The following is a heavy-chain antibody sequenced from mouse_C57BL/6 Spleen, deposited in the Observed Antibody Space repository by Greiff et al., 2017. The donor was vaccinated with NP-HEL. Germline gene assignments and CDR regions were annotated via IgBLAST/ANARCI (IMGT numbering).Heavy chain of an antibody. CDR1: GYTFTDYY. V-gene: IGHV1-26*01. Sequence: EVQLQQSGPELVKPGASVKISCKASGYTFTDYYMNWVKQSHGKSLEWIGDINPNNGGTSYNQKFKGKATLTVDKSSSTAYMELRRLTSEDSAVYYCARGRPPLSGLWYFDVWGTGTTVTVSS. D-gene: IGHD6-1*01. J-gene: IGHJ1*03. CDR2: INPNNGGT. CDR3: ARGRPPLSGLWYFDV.